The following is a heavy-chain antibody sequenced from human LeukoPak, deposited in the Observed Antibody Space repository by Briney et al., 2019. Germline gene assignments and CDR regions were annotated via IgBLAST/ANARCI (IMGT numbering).Heavy chain of an antibody. CDR1: GYIFSGYY. CDR3: AVSGDYYFDY. V-gene: IGHV1-2*02. Sequence: ASVKVSCKASGYIFSGYYLHWVRQAPGQGLEWMGWINPSSGGADYAQKFQGRVTMTRDTSISTAYMALSRLISDDTAVYYCAVSGDYYFDYWGQGTLVTVSS. D-gene: IGHD6-25*01. CDR2: INPSSGGA. J-gene: IGHJ4*02.